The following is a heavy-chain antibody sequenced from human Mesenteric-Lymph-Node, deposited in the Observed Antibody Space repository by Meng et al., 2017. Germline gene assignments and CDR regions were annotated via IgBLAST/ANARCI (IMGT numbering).Heavy chain of an antibody. V-gene: IGHV4-30-4*01. CDR3: ARDLGVATSIAGFVY. CDR1: SGSCSTGDYY. J-gene: IGHJ4*02. D-gene: IGHD5-12*01. CDR2: IYDSGST. Sequence: QVQLQESGPGLVKPSQALSLICTVSSGSCSTGDYYWSWIRKPPGKGLEWIGYIYDSGSTYYNPSLKSRVTISVDTSKNQYSLRLSSVTAADTAVYYCARDLGVATSIAGFVYWGQGTLVTVSS.